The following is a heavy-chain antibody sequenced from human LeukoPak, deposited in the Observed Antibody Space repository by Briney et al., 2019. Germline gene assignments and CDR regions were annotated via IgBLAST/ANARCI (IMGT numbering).Heavy chain of an antibody. V-gene: IGHV4-34*01. Sequence: SETLSLTCAVYCGSFSGYYWSWIRQPPGKGLEWIGEINHSGSTNYNPSLKSRVTISVDTSKNQFSLKLSSVTAAETAVYYCARVAAAGLSNWFDPWGQGTLVTVSS. CDR3: ARVAAAGLSNWFDP. CDR2: INHSGST. J-gene: IGHJ5*02. D-gene: IGHD6-13*01. CDR1: CGSFSGYY.